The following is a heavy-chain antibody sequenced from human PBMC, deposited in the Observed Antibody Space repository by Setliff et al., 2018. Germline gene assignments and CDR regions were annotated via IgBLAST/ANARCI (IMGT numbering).Heavy chain of an antibody. CDR1: GDSISSTSYQ. CDR3: ARHDFVVGYYGSVTYLLFSF. Sequence: PSETLSLTCTVSGDSISSTSYQWGWVRQPPGKGLEWIGSIYYTGTAYYNPSLKSRVTISVDTSKNQFSLQVTSLAATDTALYFCARHDFVVGYYGSVTYLLFSFWGPGLLVTVSS. J-gene: IGHJ4*02. D-gene: IGHD3-10*01. V-gene: IGHV4-39*01. CDR2: IYYTGTA.